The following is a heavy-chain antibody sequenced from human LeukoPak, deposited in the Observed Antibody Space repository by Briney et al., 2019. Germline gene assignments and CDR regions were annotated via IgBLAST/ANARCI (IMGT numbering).Heavy chain of an antibody. D-gene: IGHD4-17*01. CDR1: GFTFSSYA. V-gene: IGHV3-23*01. J-gene: IGHJ4*02. CDR2: ISGSGGST. CDR3: ASQDGDYVHFDY. Sequence: GGSLRLSCAASGFTFSSYAMSWVRQAPGKGLEWVSAISGSGGSTYYADSVKGRFTISRDNSKNTLYLQMNSLRAEDTAVYYCASQDGDYVHFDYWGQGTLVTVSS.